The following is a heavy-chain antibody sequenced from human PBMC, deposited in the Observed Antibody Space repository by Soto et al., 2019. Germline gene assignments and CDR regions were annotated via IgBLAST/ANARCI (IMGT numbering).Heavy chain of an antibody. J-gene: IGHJ4*02. Sequence: QVQLVQSGAEVKKPGSSVKVSCKASGDTFTTYTINWVRQAPGQGLEWMGGIVPILGAGNYAQKFQGRVTITADRSTTTAYLDRSSLRSDDTAVYYCAREGEGIPAHRYWGQGTLVTVSS. D-gene: IGHD3-16*01. CDR3: AREGEGIPAHRY. V-gene: IGHV1-69*06. CDR2: IVPILGAG. CDR1: GDTFTTYT.